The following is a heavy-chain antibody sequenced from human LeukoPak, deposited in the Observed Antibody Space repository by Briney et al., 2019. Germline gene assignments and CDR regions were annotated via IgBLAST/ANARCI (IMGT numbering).Heavy chain of an antibody. CDR1: GYTFTGYY. D-gene: IGHD5-12*01. J-gene: IGHJ6*03. CDR3: ARDNPAFVAMIPGYYMDV. V-gene: IGHV1-2*02. CDR2: INPNSGGT. Sequence: GASVKVSCKASGYTFTGYYMHWVRQAPGQGLEWMGWINPNSGGTNYAQKFQGRVTMTRDTSISTAYMELSRLRSDDTAVYYCARDNPAFVAMIPGYYMDVWGKGTTVTVSS.